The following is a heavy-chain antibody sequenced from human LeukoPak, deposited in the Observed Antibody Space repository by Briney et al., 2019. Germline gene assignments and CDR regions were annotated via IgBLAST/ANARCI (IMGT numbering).Heavy chain of an antibody. CDR2: ISNDSVDK. CDR3: ARRDWVSGAVRAFDI. CDR1: GLSFSDYY. Sequence: PGGSLRLSCVVSGLSFSDYYMSWIRQAPGKGLEWVSYISNDSVDKYYVDSVRGRFTISRDNAKKSMYLQMSGLRVEDTAVYYCARRDWVSGAVRAFDIWGQGTMVTVSS. J-gene: IGHJ3*02. D-gene: IGHD3-3*01. V-gene: IGHV3-11*04.